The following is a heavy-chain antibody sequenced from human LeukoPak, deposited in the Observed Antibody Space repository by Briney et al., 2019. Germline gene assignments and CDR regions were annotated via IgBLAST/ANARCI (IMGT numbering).Heavy chain of an antibody. Sequence: SQTLSLTCTVSGGSISSGGYYWSWIRQPAGKGLEWIGRIYTSGNTNYNPSLKSRVTILVDTSKNQFSLKLSSVTAADTAVYYCARHVGFITMVRGVINNNWFDPWGQGTLVTVSS. J-gene: IGHJ5*02. CDR2: IYTSGNT. D-gene: IGHD3-10*01. CDR3: ARHVGFITMVRGVINNNWFDP. CDR1: GGSISSGGYY. V-gene: IGHV4-61*02.